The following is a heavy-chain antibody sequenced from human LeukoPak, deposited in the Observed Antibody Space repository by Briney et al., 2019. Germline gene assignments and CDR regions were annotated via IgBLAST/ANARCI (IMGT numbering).Heavy chain of an antibody. D-gene: IGHD2-15*01. CDR1: GGSISSGGYY. J-gene: IGHJ5*02. V-gene: IGHV4-39*01. CDR2: IYYSGST. Sequence: SETLSLTCAVSGGSISSGGYYWGWIRQPPGKGLEWIGSIYYSGSTYYNPSLKSRVTISVDTSKNQFSLKLSSVTAADTAVYYCARFAVVAAMFDPWGQGTLVTVSS. CDR3: ARFAVVAAMFDP.